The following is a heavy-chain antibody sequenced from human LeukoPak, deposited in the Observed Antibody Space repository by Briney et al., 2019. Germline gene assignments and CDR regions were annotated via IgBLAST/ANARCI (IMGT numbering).Heavy chain of an antibody. CDR3: ARDEGYCSGGSCYFQYYFDY. CDR2: ISYDGSTK. Sequence: GRSLRLSCAASGFSFSSYAMHWVRPAPGKGLERVAVISYDGSTKYYADSVKGRFTISRDNSKNTLYLQMNSLRAEDTAVYYCARDEGYCSGGSCYFQYYFDYWGQGTLVTVSS. V-gene: IGHV3-30*04. D-gene: IGHD2-15*01. J-gene: IGHJ4*02. CDR1: GFSFSSYA.